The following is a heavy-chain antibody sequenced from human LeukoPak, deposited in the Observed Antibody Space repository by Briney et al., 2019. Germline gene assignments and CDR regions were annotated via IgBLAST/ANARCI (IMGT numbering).Heavy chain of an antibody. CDR1: GFTFSSYS. V-gene: IGHV3-21*01. Sequence: GSLRLSCAASGFTFSSYSMNWVRQAPGKGLEWVSSISSSSSYIYYADSVKGRFTISRDNAKNSLYLQMSSLRAEDTAVYYCANHLACGSTSCPPFDDWGQGTLVTVSS. D-gene: IGHD2-2*01. J-gene: IGHJ4*02. CDR2: ISSSSSYI. CDR3: ANHLACGSTSCPPFDD.